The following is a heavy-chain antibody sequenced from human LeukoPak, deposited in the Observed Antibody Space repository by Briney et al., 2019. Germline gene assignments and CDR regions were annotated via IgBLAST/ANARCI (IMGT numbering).Heavy chain of an antibody. CDR1: GGSISSSSYF. Sequence: SETLSLTCTVSGGSISSSSYFWGWIRQPPGEGLEWIGSIYYSGSTHYNPSLESRVTISVDTSKNQFSLKLSSVTAADTAMYYCARVPSGYDYAGYEYYFDYWGQGTLVTVSS. CDR3: ARVPSGYDYAGYEYYFDY. J-gene: IGHJ4*02. V-gene: IGHV4-39*01. D-gene: IGHD5-12*01. CDR2: IYYSGST.